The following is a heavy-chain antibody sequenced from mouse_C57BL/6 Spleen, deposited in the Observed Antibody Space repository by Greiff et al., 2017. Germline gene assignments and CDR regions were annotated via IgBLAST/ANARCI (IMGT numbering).Heavy chain of an antibody. CDR2: ISYGGGT. D-gene: IGHD2-4*01. CDR3: AMPSTMITRRVLNYAMDY. Sequence: EVQLQESGPGLVKPSQSLSLTCSVTGYSITSGYYWNWIRQFPGNQLGWVGYISYGGGTNYNPYLKNRISLTRDTPKNQFFLRLNSVTTENTATDYCAMPSTMITRRVLNYAMDYWGQGTSVTVSS. J-gene: IGHJ4*01. V-gene: IGHV3-6*01. CDR1: GYSITSGYY.